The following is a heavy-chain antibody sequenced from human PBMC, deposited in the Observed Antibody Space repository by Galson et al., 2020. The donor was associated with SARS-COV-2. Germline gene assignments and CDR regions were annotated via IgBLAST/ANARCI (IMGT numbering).Heavy chain of an antibody. CDR2: ISWNSGSI. CDR1: GFPFADYV. Sequence: SLRPSCAASGFPFADYVMHWVRQAPGTGLAWLSGISWNSGSIGYADSVTGRFTISRDNAKNSLSLQMNSLRAEDTALYYCATLTSTVTSYYYYGMDVWGQGTTVTVSS. CDR3: ATLTSTVTSYYYYGMDV. J-gene: IGHJ6*02. D-gene: IGHD4-17*01. V-gene: IGHV3-9*01.